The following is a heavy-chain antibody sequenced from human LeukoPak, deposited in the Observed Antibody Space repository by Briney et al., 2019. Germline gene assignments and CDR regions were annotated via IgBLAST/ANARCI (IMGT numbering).Heavy chain of an antibody. Sequence: RASVKVSCKASGYTFTSYAMHWVRQAPGQRLEWMGWINAGNGNTKYSQKFQGRVTITRDTSASTAYMELSSLRSEDTAVYYCAREGSGWDCDYWGQGTLVTVSS. D-gene: IGHD6-19*01. V-gene: IGHV1-3*01. CDR1: GYTFTSYA. CDR2: INAGNGNT. CDR3: AREGSGWDCDY. J-gene: IGHJ4*02.